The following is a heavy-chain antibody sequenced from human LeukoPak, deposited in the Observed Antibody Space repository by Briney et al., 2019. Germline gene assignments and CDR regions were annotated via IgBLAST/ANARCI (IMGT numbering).Heavy chain of an antibody. CDR2: ISWNSGNI. CDR1: GFTFDDYA. CDR3: AKVTGCSSTSCLWSGMDV. Sequence: GGSLRLSCAASGFTFDDYAMHWVRQAPGKGLEWVSGISWNSGNIGYADSVKGRFTISRDNAKNSLYLQMNSPRAEDAALYYCAKVTGCSSTSCLWSGMDVWGQGTTVTVSS. V-gene: IGHV3-9*01. J-gene: IGHJ6*02. D-gene: IGHD2-2*01.